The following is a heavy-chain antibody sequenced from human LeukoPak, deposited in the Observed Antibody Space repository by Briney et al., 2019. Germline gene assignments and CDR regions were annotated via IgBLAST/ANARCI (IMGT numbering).Heavy chain of an antibody. CDR3: AQNGYYCIDV. Sequence: SGTLSLTCAVSGASISRDNWWSWVRQPPGKGLEWIGEIHHTWSPNYNPSFKTRVTISVDKSKNQLSLKLSSVTAADTAVYYCAQNGYYCIDVWGKGTTVTVTS. V-gene: IGHV4-4*02. CDR1: GASISRDNW. J-gene: IGHJ6*03. CDR2: IHHTWSP. D-gene: IGHD2-8*01.